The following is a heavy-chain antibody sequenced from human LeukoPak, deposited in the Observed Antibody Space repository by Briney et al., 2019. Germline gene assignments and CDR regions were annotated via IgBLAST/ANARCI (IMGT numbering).Heavy chain of an antibody. CDR2: IIPIFGTT. D-gene: IGHD3-10*01. V-gene: IGHV1-69*05. CDR3: ARPRFPYYRLSGADYYYMDV. J-gene: IGHJ6*03. Sequence: ASVTVSCKASGGTFSSYAISWVRQAPGQGLEWMGGIIPIFGTTIYAQKFQGRVTITTDKSTSTAYMELSSLRSEDTAVYYCARPRFPYYRLSGADYYYMDVWGKGTTVTVSS. CDR1: GGTFSSYA.